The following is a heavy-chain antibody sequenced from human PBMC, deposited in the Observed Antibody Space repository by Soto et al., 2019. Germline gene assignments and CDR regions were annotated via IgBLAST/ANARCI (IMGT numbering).Heavy chain of an antibody. CDR3: ARLSYCSGGSCYSDPLYGMDV. Sequence: ESLKISCKGSGYSFTSYWIGWVRQMPGKGLEWMGIIYPGDSDTRYSPSFQGQVTISADKSISTAYLQWSSLKASDTAMYYCARLSYCSGGSCYSDPLYGMDVWGQGTTVTV. J-gene: IGHJ6*02. D-gene: IGHD2-15*01. CDR2: IYPGDSDT. V-gene: IGHV5-51*01. CDR1: GYSFTSYW.